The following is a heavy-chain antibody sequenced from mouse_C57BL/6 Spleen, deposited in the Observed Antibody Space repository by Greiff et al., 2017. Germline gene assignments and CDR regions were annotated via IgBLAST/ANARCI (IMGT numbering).Heavy chain of an antibody. D-gene: IGHD2-3*01. Sequence: VQLQQPGAELVKPGASVKMSCKASGYTFTSYWITWVKQRPGQGLEWIGDLYPGSGSTNYNEKFKSKATLTVDTSSSTAYMQLSSLTSEDSAVYYCASGDGYPPYAMDYWGQGTSVTVSS. V-gene: IGHV1-55*01. CDR2: LYPGSGST. CDR3: ASGDGYPPYAMDY. J-gene: IGHJ4*01. CDR1: GYTFTSYW.